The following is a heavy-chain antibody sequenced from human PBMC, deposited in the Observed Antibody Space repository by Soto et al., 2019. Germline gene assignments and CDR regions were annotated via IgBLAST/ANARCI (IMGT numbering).Heavy chain of an antibody. D-gene: IGHD3-22*01. J-gene: IGHJ5*02. CDR3: ARAYYYDSSGYS. CDR2: ISSSSSTI. V-gene: IGHV3-48*02. CDR1: GFTFSNYS. Sequence: PGGSLRLSCAASGFTFSNYSMNWVRQAPGKRLEWVSYISSSSSTIYYADSVKGRFTISRDNAKNSLYLQMNSLRDEDTAVYYCARAYYYDSSGYSWGQGTLVTVSS.